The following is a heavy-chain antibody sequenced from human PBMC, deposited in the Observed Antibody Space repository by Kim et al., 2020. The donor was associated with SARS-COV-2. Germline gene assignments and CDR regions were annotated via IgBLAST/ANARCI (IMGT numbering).Heavy chain of an antibody. D-gene: IGHD1-26*01. Sequence: GGSLRLSCAASGFIFNSYWMTWVRQAPGKGLEWVANIKEDGSVTRYADSVKGRFTTSRDNAKNLVYLHLNSLGAEDTAVYYCARSTSGRLCYDWGQGTLVTVSS. V-gene: IGHV3-7*01. J-gene: IGHJ4*02. CDR2: IKEDGSVT. CDR3: ARSTSGRLCYD. CDR1: GFIFNSYW.